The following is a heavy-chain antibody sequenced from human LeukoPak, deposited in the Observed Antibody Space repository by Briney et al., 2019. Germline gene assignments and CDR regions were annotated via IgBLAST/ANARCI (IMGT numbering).Heavy chain of an antibody. CDR2: IYYSGST. CDR1: GGSISSYY. Sequence: SETLSLTCTVSGGSISSYYWSWIRQPPGKGLEWIGYIYYSGSTNYNPSLKSRVTISVDTSENQFSLKLSSVTAADTAVYYCARDSTFGLLDYWGQGTLVTVSS. D-gene: IGHD3-3*02. J-gene: IGHJ4*02. V-gene: IGHV4-59*01. CDR3: ARDSTFGLLDY.